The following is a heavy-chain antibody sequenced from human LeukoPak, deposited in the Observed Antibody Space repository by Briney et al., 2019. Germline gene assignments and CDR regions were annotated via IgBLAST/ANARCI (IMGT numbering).Heavy chain of an antibody. D-gene: IGHD4-23*01. J-gene: IGHJ4*02. Sequence: PGGSLRLSRAASVFTFSRYEMNGARHAPGKGLECVSYISISGSTIYYADSVKGRFTISRDNSKNTLYLQMNSLRAEDTAVYYCAKDLYGGNPYYFDYWGQGTLVTVSS. CDR1: VFTFSRYE. V-gene: IGHV3-48*03. CDR3: AKDLYGGNPYYFDY. CDR2: ISISGSTI.